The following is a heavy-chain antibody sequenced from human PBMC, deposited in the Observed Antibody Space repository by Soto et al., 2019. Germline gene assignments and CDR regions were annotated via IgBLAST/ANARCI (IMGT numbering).Heavy chain of an antibody. CDR2: INPDGSAT. CDR1: GFTFSSYW. Sequence: GGSLRLSCAASGFTFSSYWMHWVRQAPGKGLVWVPRINPDGSATNCADSVKGRFTISRDNAKNTLYLQMNSLRAEDTAVFYCGRGGSDSPMAPGYWGQGTLVTVSS. J-gene: IGHJ4*02. D-gene: IGHD5-18*01. CDR3: GRGGSDSPMAPGY. V-gene: IGHV3-74*01.